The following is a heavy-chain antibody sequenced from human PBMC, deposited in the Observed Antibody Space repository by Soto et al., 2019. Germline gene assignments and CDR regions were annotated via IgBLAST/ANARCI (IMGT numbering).Heavy chain of an antibody. V-gene: IGHV1-18*01. J-gene: IGHJ3*02. Sequence: ASVKVSCKASGYTFTSYGISWVRQAPGQGLEWMGWISAYNGNTNYAQKLQGRVTMTTDTSTSTAYMELRSLRSDDTAVYYCARGQEKRTTSLPFDIWGQGTIVTVSS. CDR3: ARGQEKRTTSLPFDI. D-gene: IGHD1-26*01. CDR2: ISAYNGNT. CDR1: GYTFTSYG.